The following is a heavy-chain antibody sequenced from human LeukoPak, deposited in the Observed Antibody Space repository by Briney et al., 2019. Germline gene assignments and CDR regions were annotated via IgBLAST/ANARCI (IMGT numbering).Heavy chain of an antibody. J-gene: IGHJ6*02. Sequence: PGGSLRLSCAASGFTFSSYGMHWVRQAPGKGLEWVAVIWYDGSNKYYADSVKGRFTISRDNSKNTLYLQMNSLRAEDTAVYYCARNVPHYGDYSAANYYYYGMDVWGQGTTVTVSS. D-gene: IGHD4-17*01. V-gene: IGHV3-33*01. CDR2: IWYDGSNK. CDR1: GFTFSSYG. CDR3: ARNVPHYGDYSAANYYYYGMDV.